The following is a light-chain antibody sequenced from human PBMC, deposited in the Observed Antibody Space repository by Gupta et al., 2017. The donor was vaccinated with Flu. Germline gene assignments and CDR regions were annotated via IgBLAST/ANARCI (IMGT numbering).Light chain of an antibody. V-gene: IGKV3-20*01. J-gene: IGKJ4*01. CDR1: QSVSSSY. Sequence: ELVLTQSPGTLSLSPGERATLSCRASQSVSSSYLAWYQQKPGQAPRLLIYGASSRATGNPDRFSGSGSGTDFTLTISRLEPEDFAVYYCQQYGSSPLTFGGGTKVEIK. CDR2: GAS. CDR3: QQYGSSPLT.